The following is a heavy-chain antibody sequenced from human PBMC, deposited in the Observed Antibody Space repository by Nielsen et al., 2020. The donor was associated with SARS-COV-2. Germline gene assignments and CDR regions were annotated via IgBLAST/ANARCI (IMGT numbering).Heavy chain of an antibody. D-gene: IGHD6-13*01. CDR3: ARRQQLDY. V-gene: IGHV3-48*01. CDR2: ISSSSSTI. J-gene: IGHJ4*02. CDR1: GFTFSSYS. Sequence: GESLKISCAASGFTFSSYSMNWVRQAPGKGLEWVSYISSSSSTIYYADSVKGRFTISRDNAKNSLYLQMNSLRAEDTAVYYCARRQQLDYWGQGTLVTVSS.